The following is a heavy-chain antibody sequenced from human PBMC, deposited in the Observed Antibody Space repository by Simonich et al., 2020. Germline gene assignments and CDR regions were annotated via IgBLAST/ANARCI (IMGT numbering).Heavy chain of an antibody. V-gene: IGHV3-23*01. CDR3: AKDLGGRITMIVVVIDAFDI. CDR2: ISGSGGST. Sequence: GGGLVQPGGSLRLSCAASGFTFSSYAMSWVRQAPGKGLEWVSAISGSGGSTYYADSVKGRFTISRDNSKNTLYLQMNSLRAEDTAVYYCAKDLGGRITMIVVVIDAFDIWGQGTMVTVSS. J-gene: IGHJ3*02. CDR1: GFTFSSYA. D-gene: IGHD3-22*01.